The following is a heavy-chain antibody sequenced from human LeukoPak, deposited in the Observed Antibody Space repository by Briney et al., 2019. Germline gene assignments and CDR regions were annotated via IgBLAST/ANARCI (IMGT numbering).Heavy chain of an antibody. D-gene: IGHD2/OR15-2a*01. Sequence: ASVKVSCKASGGTFSSYAISWVRQAPGQGLEWMGGVIPIFGTANYAQKFQGRVTTTADESTSTAYMELSSLRSEDTAVYYCARDVSLYYYYGMDVWGQGTTVTVSS. CDR1: GGTFSSYA. J-gene: IGHJ6*02. CDR3: ARDVSLYYYYGMDV. V-gene: IGHV1-69*13. CDR2: VIPIFGTA.